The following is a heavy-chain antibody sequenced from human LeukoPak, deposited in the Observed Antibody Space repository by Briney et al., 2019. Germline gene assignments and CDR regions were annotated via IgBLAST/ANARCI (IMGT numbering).Heavy chain of an antibody. CDR2: INPAASVK. Sequence: GGSLRLSCAASGFSLSSYWINWVRQAPGKGLEWVANINPAASVKYYVDSVKGRFTISRDNANNSVYLQMNSLRVEDTAIYYCAPSPWGQGTLVTVSS. CDR1: GFSLSSYW. J-gene: IGHJ5*02. V-gene: IGHV3-7*01. CDR3: APSP.